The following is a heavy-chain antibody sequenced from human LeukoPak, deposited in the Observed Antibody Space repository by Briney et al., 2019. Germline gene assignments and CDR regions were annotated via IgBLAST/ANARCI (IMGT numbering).Heavy chain of an antibody. D-gene: IGHD6-13*01. CDR3: ARLFSSSWYRGAFDL. V-gene: IGHV4-59*08. CDR2: TSYSGTT. CDR1: GGSTRSYY. Sequence: SETLSLTCTVSGGSTRSYYWSWIRQPPGKGLEWIGYTSYSGTTNYNPSLKSRVTISVDTSKNQFSLKLSSVTAADTAVYYCARLFSSSWYRGAFDLWGQGTMVTVSS. J-gene: IGHJ3*01.